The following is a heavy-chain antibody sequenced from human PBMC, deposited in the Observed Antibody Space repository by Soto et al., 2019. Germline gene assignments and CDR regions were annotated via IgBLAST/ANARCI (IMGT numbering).Heavy chain of an antibody. Sequence: SVKVSCKASGGTFSSYAISWVRQAPGQGLEWMGGIIPIFGTANYAQKFQGRVTITADGSTSTAYMELSSLRSEDTAVYYCASSGPSSGYAGPLDYWGQGTLVTVSS. J-gene: IGHJ4*02. CDR3: ASSGPSSGYAGPLDY. D-gene: IGHD3-22*01. V-gene: IGHV1-69*13. CDR1: GGTFSSYA. CDR2: IIPIFGTA.